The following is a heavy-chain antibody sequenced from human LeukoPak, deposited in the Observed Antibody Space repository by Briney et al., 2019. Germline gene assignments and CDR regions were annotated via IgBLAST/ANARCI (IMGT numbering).Heavy chain of an antibody. CDR2: INHSGST. CDR1: GGSFSGYY. CDR3: ARGTRYYDFWSGYRPSYYYYMDV. D-gene: IGHD3-3*01. J-gene: IGHJ6*03. Sequence: SETLSLTCAVYGGSFSGYYWSWIRQPPGKGLEWIGEINHSGSTNYNPSLTSRVTISVDTSKNQFSLKLSSVTAADTAVYFCARGTRYYDFWSGYRPSYYYYMDVWGKGTTVTVSS. V-gene: IGHV4-34*01.